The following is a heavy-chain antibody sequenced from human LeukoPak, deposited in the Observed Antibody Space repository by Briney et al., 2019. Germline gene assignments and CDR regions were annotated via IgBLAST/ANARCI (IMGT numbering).Heavy chain of an antibody. D-gene: IGHD4-17*01. CDR1: GFTFSSYA. CDR2: IGGIGGST. V-gene: IGHV3-23*01. J-gene: IGHJ4*02. CDR3: ANLAYGRLIDY. Sequence: GGSLRLSCAASGFTFSSYAMRWVRQAPGKGLEWVSAIGGIGGSTYYADSVKGRFTISRDNSKNTLYLQMNSLRAEDTAVYYCANLAYGRLIDYWGQGTLVTVSS.